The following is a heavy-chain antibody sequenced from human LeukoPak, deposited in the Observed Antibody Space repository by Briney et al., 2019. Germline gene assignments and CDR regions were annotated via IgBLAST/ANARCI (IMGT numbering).Heavy chain of an antibody. D-gene: IGHD3-10*01. CDR3: ARRGSGSYYNDLMDY. CDR1: GGSFSGYY. Sequence: SETLSLTYAVYGGSFSGYYWNWIRQPPGKGLEWIGEINHSGSTNYNPSLKSRVTISVDTSKNQFSLKLSSVTAADTAVYYCARRGSGSYYNDLMDYWGQGTLVTVSS. J-gene: IGHJ4*02. CDR2: INHSGST. V-gene: IGHV4-34*01.